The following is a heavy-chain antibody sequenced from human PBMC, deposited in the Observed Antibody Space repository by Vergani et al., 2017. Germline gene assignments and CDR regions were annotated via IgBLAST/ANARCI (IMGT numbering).Heavy chain of an antibody. CDR3: ARVRRSVVAGTLGAFDK. J-gene: IGHJ3*02. V-gene: IGHV3-23*01. Sequence: EVQLLESGGALVQPGKSLRLSCAASGFIFSSYAMTWVRQAPGKGLEWVSSISASEGITYYADSVKGRVTISRDNSKNTLYLQMNSLRAEDTAVYYCARVRRSVVAGTLGAFDKWGQGTMVTVSS. D-gene: IGHD6-19*01. CDR1: GFIFSSYA. CDR2: ISASEGIT.